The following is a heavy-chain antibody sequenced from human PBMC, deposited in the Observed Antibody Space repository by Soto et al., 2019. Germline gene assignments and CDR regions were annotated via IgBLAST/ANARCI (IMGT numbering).Heavy chain of an antibody. D-gene: IGHD2-21*02. V-gene: IGHV4-59*01. CDR2: MYNTGST. CDR1: GGSIIGYY. Sequence: TPETLSLTCTVSGGSIIGYYWSWIRQPPGKGLEWIGYMYNTGSTVYNPSFKSRVTISVDTSKNQFSLKLNSVTAADTAVYYCARDLWGYCGTDCYPLDVWGQGTTVTVS. J-gene: IGHJ6*02. CDR3: ARDLWGYCGTDCYPLDV.